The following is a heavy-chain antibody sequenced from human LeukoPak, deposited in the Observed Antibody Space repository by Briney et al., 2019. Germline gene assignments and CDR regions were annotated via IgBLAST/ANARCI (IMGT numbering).Heavy chain of an antibody. D-gene: IGHD3-3*01. Sequence: SETLSLTCAVYGGSFSGYYWSWIRQPPGKGLEWLGEINHSGSTNYNPSLKSRVTISVDTSKNQFSLKLSSVTAADTAVYYCARALPDFWSGYRPTSYFDYWGQGTLVTVSS. J-gene: IGHJ4*02. V-gene: IGHV4-34*01. CDR3: ARALPDFWSGYRPTSYFDY. CDR1: GGSFSGYY. CDR2: INHSGST.